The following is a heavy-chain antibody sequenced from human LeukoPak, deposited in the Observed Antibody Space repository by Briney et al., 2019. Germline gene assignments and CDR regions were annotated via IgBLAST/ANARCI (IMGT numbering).Heavy chain of an antibody. CDR3: ARGGITGTTRGPTRLNDAFDI. V-gene: IGHV1-2*06. J-gene: IGHJ3*02. Sequence: ASVKVSCKASGYTFTDYYMHWVRQAPGQGLEWMGRINPNSGGTNYAQKFQARVTMTRDTSISTAYMELGRLRSDDTAVYYCARGGITGTTRGPTRLNDAFDIWGQGTMVTVSS. CDR1: GYTFTDYY. D-gene: IGHD1-20*01. CDR2: INPNSGGT.